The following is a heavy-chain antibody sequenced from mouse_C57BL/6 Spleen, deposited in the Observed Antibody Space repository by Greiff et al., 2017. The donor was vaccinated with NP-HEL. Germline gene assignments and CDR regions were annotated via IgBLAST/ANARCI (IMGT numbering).Heavy chain of an antibody. V-gene: IGHV1-26*01. CDR3: ARIPAQATGGY. CDR1: GYTFTDYY. D-gene: IGHD3-2*02. Sequence: VQLQQSGPELVKPGASVKISCKASGYTFTDYYMNWVKQSHGKSLEWIGDINPNNGGTSYNQKFKGKATLTVDKSSSTAYMELRSLTSEDSAVYYCARIPAQATGGYWGQGTTLTVSS. CDR2: INPNNGGT. J-gene: IGHJ2*01.